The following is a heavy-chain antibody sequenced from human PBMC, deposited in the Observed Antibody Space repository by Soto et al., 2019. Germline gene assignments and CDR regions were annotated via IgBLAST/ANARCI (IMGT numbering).Heavy chain of an antibody. J-gene: IGHJ2*01. CDR2: INHSGST. D-gene: IGHD5-12*01. Sequence: QVQLQQWGAGLVKPSETLSLTCAVYGGSFSGYYWSWSRQPPGKGRGWMGEINHSGSTNYNPSLKSLVTVSVDTSKNQFSLKLSSVTAADTAVYYCARGTIVAASHRYFDLWGRGTLVTVSS. CDR1: GGSFSGYY. CDR3: ARGTIVAASHRYFDL. V-gene: IGHV4-34*01.